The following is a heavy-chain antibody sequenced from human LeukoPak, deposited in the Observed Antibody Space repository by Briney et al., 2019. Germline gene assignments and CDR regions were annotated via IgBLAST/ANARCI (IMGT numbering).Heavy chain of an antibody. CDR3: TRDCSGGSCYSPNDAFDI. CDR2: IRSKAYGGTT. V-gene: IGHV3-49*03. Sequence: PGGSLRLSCTASGFTFGDYAMSWFRQAPGKGLEWVGFIRSKAYGGTTEYAASVKGRFTISRDDSKSIAYLQMNSLKTEDTAVYYCTRDCSGGSCYSPNDAFDIWGQGTMVTVSS. J-gene: IGHJ3*02. CDR1: GFTFGDYA. D-gene: IGHD2-15*01.